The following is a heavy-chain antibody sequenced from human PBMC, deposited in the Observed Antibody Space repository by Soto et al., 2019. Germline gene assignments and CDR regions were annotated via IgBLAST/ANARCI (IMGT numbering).Heavy chain of an antibody. J-gene: IGHJ4*02. Sequence: QVQLVQSGAVEKKPGASVKVSCKASGYTFTGYAVHWVRQAPGQRLEWMGWINAGNGNTKYSQKFQGRVTITRDTSASTAYMELSSLRSEDTAVYYCARAVAVPADFDYWGQGTLVTVSS. D-gene: IGHD6-19*01. CDR3: ARAVAVPADFDY. CDR1: GYTFTGYA. V-gene: IGHV1-3*05. CDR2: INAGNGNT.